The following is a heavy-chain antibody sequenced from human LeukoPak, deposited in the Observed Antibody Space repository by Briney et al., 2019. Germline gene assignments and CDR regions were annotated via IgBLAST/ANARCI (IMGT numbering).Heavy chain of an antibody. CDR2: IIPIFGTA. Sequence: GASVKVSCKASGGTFSSYAISWVRQAPGQGLEWMGGIIPIFGTANYAQKFQGRVTITTDESTSTAYMELSSLRSEDTAVYYCARIFAGDSRNDYWGQGTLVTVSS. V-gene: IGHV1-69*05. CDR3: ARIFAGDSRNDY. J-gene: IGHJ4*02. D-gene: IGHD3-22*01. CDR1: GGTFSSYA.